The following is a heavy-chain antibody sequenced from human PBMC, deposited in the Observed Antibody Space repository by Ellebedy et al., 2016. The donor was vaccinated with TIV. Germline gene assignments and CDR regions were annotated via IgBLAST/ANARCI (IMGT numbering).Heavy chain of an antibody. D-gene: IGHD5-18*01. CDR2: ISSRGSTI. V-gene: IGHV3-11*04. CDR3: ARVMNSYGLD. J-gene: IGHJ4*02. Sequence: GESLKISCAASGFTFSDYYMSWIRQAPGKGLEWVSYISSRGSTIYYADSVKGRLTISRDNAKNSLYLQMNSLRAEDTAVYYCARVMNSYGLDWGQGTLVTVSS. CDR1: GFTFSDYY.